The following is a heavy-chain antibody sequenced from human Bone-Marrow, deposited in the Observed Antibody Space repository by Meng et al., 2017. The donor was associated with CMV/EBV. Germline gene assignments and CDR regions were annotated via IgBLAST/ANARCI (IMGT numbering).Heavy chain of an antibody. CDR1: GYTFTGYY. Sequence: ASVKVSCKASGYTFTGYYMHWVRQAPGQGLEWMGWINPNSGGTNYAQKFQGRVTITADKSTSTAYMELSSLRSEDTAVYYCARDSSGSYYGHWVQGTLVTVSS. CDR3: ARDSSGSYYGH. V-gene: IGHV1-2*02. J-gene: IGHJ4*02. CDR2: INPNSGGT. D-gene: IGHD1-26*01.